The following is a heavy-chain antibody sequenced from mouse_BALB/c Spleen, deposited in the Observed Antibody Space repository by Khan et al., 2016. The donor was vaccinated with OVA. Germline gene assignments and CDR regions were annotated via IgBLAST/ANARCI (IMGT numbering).Heavy chain of an antibody. CDR3: ARGYEFFPY. Sequence: VQLKESGPDLVKPGASVKISCKASGYSFTVYYTTWVKQSHGKSPEWIGRVNPNNGDTNYNQNFKGKAILTVDKSSNTAYMELRSLTSEDSAVFYCARGYEFFPYWGQGTLVTVSA. J-gene: IGHJ3*01. CDR2: VNPNNGDT. CDR1: GYSFTVYY. D-gene: IGHD2-12*01. V-gene: IGHV1-26*01.